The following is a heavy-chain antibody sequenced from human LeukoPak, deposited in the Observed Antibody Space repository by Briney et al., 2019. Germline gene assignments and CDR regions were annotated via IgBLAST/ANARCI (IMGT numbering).Heavy chain of an antibody. J-gene: IGHJ4*02. CDR3: AKGGGWLYYFDY. Sequence: GGSLRLSCAASGFTFSTFAMNWDRQAPGKGREWVSAISGSADTTYYADSVKGRFSISRDNSKNTVYLQMNSLRTEDTAVYYCAKGGGWLYYFDYWGQGTLVTVSS. V-gene: IGHV3-23*01. D-gene: IGHD6-19*01. CDR2: ISGSADTT. CDR1: GFTFSTFA.